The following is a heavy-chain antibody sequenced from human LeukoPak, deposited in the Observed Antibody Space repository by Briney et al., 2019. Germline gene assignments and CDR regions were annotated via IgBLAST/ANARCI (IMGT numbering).Heavy chain of an antibody. CDR2: ISGSGGST. J-gene: IGHJ4*02. Sequence: GGSLRLSCAASGFIVNNKYMTWVRQAPGKGLEWVSAISGSGGSTYYADSVKGRFTISRDNSKNTLYLQMNSLRAEDTAVYYCARIIREVTAIIYFDYWGQGTLVTVSS. D-gene: IGHD2-21*02. CDR3: ARIIREVTAIIYFDY. V-gene: IGHV3-66*01. CDR1: GFIVNNKY.